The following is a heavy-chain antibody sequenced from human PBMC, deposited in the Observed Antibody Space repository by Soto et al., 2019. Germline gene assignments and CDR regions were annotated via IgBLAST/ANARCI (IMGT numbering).Heavy chain of an antibody. CDR2: MSYDGTTK. CDR1: GFIFSNYV. Sequence: QVQLVESGGGVVQPGRSLRLPCAASGFIFSNYVMYWVRQAPGKGLEWVAFMSYDGTTKSYADTVKGRFTISRDNSRNTLYLQMNSLRPEDTGVYYCAREVLWSRYFDYWGQGTLVTVSS. CDR3: AREVLWSRYFDY. J-gene: IGHJ4*02. V-gene: IGHV3-30-3*01. D-gene: IGHD3-10*01.